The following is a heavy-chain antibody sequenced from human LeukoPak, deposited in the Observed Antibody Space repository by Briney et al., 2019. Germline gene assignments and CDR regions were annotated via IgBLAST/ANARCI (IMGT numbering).Heavy chain of an antibody. D-gene: IGHD3-10*01. CDR3: ARTDYYGSGSYYTVWFDP. CDR1: GFTFSSYS. V-gene: IGHV3-48*04. J-gene: IGHJ5*02. CDR2: ISSSSSTI. Sequence: PGGSLRLSCAASGFTFSSYSMNWVRQAPGKGLEWVSYISSSSSTIYYADSVKGRFTISRDNAKNSLYLQMNSLRAEDTAVYYCARTDYYGSGSYYTVWFDPWGQGTLVTVSS.